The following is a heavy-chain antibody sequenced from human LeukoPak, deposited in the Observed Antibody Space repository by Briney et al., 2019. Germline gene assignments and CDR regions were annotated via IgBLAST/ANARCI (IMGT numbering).Heavy chain of an antibody. Sequence: ASVKVSCKASGYTFTGYYMHWVRQAPRQGLEWMGWINPNSGGTNYAQKFQGRVTMTRDTSISTAYMGLSRLRSDDTAVYYCARETGTGDYYYYGMDVWGQGTTVTVSS. J-gene: IGHJ6*02. CDR1: GYTFTGYY. V-gene: IGHV1-2*02. CDR3: ARETGTGDYYYYGMDV. CDR2: INPNSGGT. D-gene: IGHD1-14*01.